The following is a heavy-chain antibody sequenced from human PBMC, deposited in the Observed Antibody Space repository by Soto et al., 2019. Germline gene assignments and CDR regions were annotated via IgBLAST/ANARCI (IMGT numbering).Heavy chain of an antibody. Sequence: PGGSLRLSCAASGFTFSSYAMSWVRQAPGKGLEWVSAISGSGGSTYYGDSVKGRFTISRDNSKNTLYLQMNSLRAEDTAVFYCAKGDSSSWSYYYYGLDVWGQGTTVTVSS. D-gene: IGHD6-13*01. CDR3: AKGDSSSWSYYYYGLDV. J-gene: IGHJ6*02. CDR1: GFTFSSYA. CDR2: ISGSGGST. V-gene: IGHV3-23*01.